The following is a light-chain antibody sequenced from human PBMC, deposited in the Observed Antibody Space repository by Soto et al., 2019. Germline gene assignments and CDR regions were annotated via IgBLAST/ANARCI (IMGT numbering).Light chain of an antibody. V-gene: IGKV1-5*01. CDR2: DAS. CDR3: LQDYSYPLT. Sequence: DIQMTQSPSTLSASVGDRVTITCRASQSISSWLAWYQQKPGKAPKLLIYDASSLESGVQSRFSGSGSGTDFTLTIRCLQPEDSATYYCLQDYSYPLTFGGGTKVDIK. J-gene: IGKJ4*01. CDR1: QSISSW.